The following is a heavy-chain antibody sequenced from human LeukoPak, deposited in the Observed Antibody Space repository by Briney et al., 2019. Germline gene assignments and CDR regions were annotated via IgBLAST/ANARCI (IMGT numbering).Heavy chain of an antibody. CDR2: ISGDSGNT. CDR1: GYMFTGYY. CDR3: AREGSAVTKHAFDI. D-gene: IGHD4-17*01. V-gene: IGHV1-18*04. J-gene: IGHJ3*02. Sequence: ASVKVSCEASGYMFTGYYMHWVRQTPGQGLEWMGWISGDSGNTNYAQNLQGRVTMTTDTSTNTAYLELRSLRSDDTAVYYCAREGSAVTKHAFDIWGQGTMVTVSS.